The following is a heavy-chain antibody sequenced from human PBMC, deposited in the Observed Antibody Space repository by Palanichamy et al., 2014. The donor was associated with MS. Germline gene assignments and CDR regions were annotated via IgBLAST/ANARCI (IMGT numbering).Heavy chain of an antibody. CDR1: GFTFSNAW. J-gene: IGHJ4*02. CDR2: IKSKTNGGTT. Sequence: EVQLVESGGGSVKPGGSLRLSCAASGFTFSNAWMSWVRQAPGKGLEWVGRIKSKTNGGTTDYAAPVKGRFTISRDDSKDTLYLQMNSLKTEDTAVYYCTTDLPKTGTSPATDYWGQGALVTVSS. D-gene: IGHD1-1*01. V-gene: IGHV3-15*01. CDR3: TTDLPKTGTSPATDY.